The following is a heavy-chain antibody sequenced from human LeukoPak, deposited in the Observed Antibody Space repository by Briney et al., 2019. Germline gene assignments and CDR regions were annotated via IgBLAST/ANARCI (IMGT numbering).Heavy chain of an antibody. V-gene: IGHV4-59*01. D-gene: IGHD2-2*01. CDR3: ARAKYCSSTSRDAPYYMDV. J-gene: IGHJ6*03. CDR1: GGSISSYY. Sequence: PSETLSLTCTVSGGSISSYYWSWIRQPPGKGLEWIGYIYYSGSTNYNPSLKSRVTISVDTSKNQFSLKLSSVTAADTAVYYCARAKYCSSTSRDAPYYMDVWGKGTTVTVSS. CDR2: IYYSGST.